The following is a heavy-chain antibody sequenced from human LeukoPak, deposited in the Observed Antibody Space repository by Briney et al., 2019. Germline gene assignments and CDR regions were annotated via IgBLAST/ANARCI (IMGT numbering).Heavy chain of an antibody. CDR2: INHSGST. CDR1: SGSFSDYN. V-gene: IGHV4-34*01. D-gene: IGHD1-26*01. J-gene: IGHJ6*02. Sequence: SETLSLTCAVNSGSFSDYNWSWIRQSPGKGLEWIGEINHSGSTNYNPSLKSPVTISVDTSKNQFSLKLSSVTAADTAVYYCARVGGTNYYYYGMDVWGQGTTVTVSS. CDR3: ARVGGTNYYYYGMDV.